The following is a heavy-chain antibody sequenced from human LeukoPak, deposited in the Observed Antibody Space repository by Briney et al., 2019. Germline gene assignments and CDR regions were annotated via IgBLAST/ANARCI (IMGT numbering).Heavy chain of an antibody. CDR1: GYTFTSYY. CDR3: ARDGNSGSYLEGFEGPLEVDYYYYYYMDV. V-gene: IGHV1-46*01. Sequence: ASVKVSCKASGYTFTSYYTHWVRQAPGQGLEWMGIINPSGGSTSYAQKFQSRVTMTRDTSTSTVYMELSSLRSDDTAVYYCARDGNSGSYLEGFEGPLEVDYYYYYYMDVWGKGTTVTVSS. J-gene: IGHJ6*03. D-gene: IGHD3-10*01. CDR2: INPSGGST.